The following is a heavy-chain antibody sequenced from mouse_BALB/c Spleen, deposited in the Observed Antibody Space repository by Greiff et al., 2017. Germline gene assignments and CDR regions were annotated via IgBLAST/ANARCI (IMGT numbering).Heavy chain of an antibody. CDR3: ARGDYYGSRD. CDR2: ISSGGGST. Sequence: EVQLVESGGGLVKPGGSLKLSCAASGFAFSSYDMSWVRQTPEKRLEWVAYISSGGGSTYYPDTVKGRFTISRDNAKNTLYLQMSSLKSEDTAMYYCARGDYYGSRDWGQGTLVTVSA. CDR1: GFAFSSYD. J-gene: IGHJ3*01. D-gene: IGHD1-1*01. V-gene: IGHV5-12-1*01.